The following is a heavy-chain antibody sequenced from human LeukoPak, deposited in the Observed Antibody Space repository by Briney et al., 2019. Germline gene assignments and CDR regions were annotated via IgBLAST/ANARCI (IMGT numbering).Heavy chain of an antibody. D-gene: IGHD4-17*01. CDR2: IYYSGST. Sequence: TSETLSLTCTVSGGSISSGGYYWSWIRQHPGKGLEWIGYIYYSGSTYYNPSLKSRVTISVDTSKNQFSLKLSSVTAADTAVYYCARETGGDYRPYYYYYGMDVWGQGTTVTVSS. CDR3: ARETGGDYRPYYYYYGMDV. V-gene: IGHV4-31*03. CDR1: GGSISSGGYY. J-gene: IGHJ6*02.